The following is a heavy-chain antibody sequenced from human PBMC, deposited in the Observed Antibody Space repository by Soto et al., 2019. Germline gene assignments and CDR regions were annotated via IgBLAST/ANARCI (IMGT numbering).Heavy chain of an antibody. CDR1: VTPFTSYG. Sequence: ASVKVPAMLLVTPFTSYGISWVRRAPGQGLEWMGWISAYNGNTNYAQKLQGRVTMTTDTSTSTAYMELRSLRSDDTAVYYCARYSGILVLQAAIKAEHSMAYYYYYGMDVWGQGTTVTVSS. CDR2: ISAYNGNT. V-gene: IGHV1-18*01. J-gene: IGHJ6*02. D-gene: IGHD2-2*01. CDR3: ARYSGILVLQAAIKAEHSMAYYYYYGMDV.